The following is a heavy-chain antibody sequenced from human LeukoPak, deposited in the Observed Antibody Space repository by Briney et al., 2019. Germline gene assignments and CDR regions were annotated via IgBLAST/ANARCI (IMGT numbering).Heavy chain of an antibody. CDR3: ARDRFGLPPDY. CDR2: IYYSGGT. V-gene: IGHV4-59*01. CDR1: GGSFSGYY. Sequence: PSETLSLTCAVYGGSFSGYYWSWIRQPPGKGLEWIGYIYYSGGTNYNPSLKSRVTISVDTSTNQFSLKLSSVTAADTAVYYCARDRFGLPPDYWGQGTLVTVSS. D-gene: IGHD3-10*01. J-gene: IGHJ4*02.